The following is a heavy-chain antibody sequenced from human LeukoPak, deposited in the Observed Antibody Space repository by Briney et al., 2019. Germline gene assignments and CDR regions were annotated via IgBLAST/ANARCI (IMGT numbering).Heavy chain of an antibody. CDR1: GFTFSSYE. CDR2: ISSSGSTI. Sequence: GGSLRLSCAASGFTFSSYEMNWVRQAPGKGLGWVSYISSSGSTIYYADSVKGRFTISRDNAKNSLYLQMNSLRAEDTAVYYCAREKGYGDYGDAFDIWGQGTMVTVSS. J-gene: IGHJ3*02. V-gene: IGHV3-48*03. D-gene: IGHD4-17*01. CDR3: AREKGYGDYGDAFDI.